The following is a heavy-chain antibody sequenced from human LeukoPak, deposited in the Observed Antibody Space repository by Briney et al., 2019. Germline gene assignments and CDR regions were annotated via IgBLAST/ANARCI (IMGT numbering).Heavy chain of an antibody. CDR3: AGEPTGYSPNWFDP. Sequence: SETLSLTCTVSGGSISSGGYYWSWIRQHPGKGLEWIGYIYYSGSTYYNPSLKSRVTISVDTSKNQFSLKLSSVTAADTAVYYCAGEPTGYSPNWFDPWGQGTLVTVSS. CDR1: GGSISSGGYY. V-gene: IGHV4-31*03. J-gene: IGHJ5*02. CDR2: IYYSGST. D-gene: IGHD3-9*01.